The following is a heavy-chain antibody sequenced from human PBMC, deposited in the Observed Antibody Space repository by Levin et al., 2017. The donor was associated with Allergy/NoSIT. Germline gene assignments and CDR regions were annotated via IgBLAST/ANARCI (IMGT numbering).Heavy chain of an antibody. CDR3: AKRRVGSGSYSLYGPFDY. V-gene: IGHV3-23*01. CDR2: ISGSGGST. D-gene: IGHD3-10*01. Sequence: PGGSLRLSCAASGFTFSSYAMSWVRQAPGKGLEWVSAISGSGGSTYYADSVKGRFTISRDNSKNTLYLQMNSLRAEDTAVYYCAKRRVGSGSYSLYGPFDYWGQGTLVTVSS. CDR1: GFTFSSYA. J-gene: IGHJ4*02.